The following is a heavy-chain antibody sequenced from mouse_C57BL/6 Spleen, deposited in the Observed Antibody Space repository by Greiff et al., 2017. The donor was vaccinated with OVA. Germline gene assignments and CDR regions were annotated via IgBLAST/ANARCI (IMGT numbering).Heavy chain of an antibody. CDR1: GFNIKDYY. Sequence: EVQLQQSGAELVRPGASVKLSCTASGFNIKDYYMHWVKQRPEQGLEWIGRIDPEDGDTEYAPKFQGKATMTADTSSNTAYLQLSSLTSEDTAVEYCTTRPHSNYDAMDYWGQGTSVTVSS. CDR3: TTRPHSNYDAMDY. J-gene: IGHJ4*01. D-gene: IGHD2-5*01. V-gene: IGHV14-1*01. CDR2: IDPEDGDT.